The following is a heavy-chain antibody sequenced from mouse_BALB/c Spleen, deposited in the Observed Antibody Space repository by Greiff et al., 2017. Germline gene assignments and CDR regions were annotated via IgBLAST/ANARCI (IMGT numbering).Heavy chain of an antibody. D-gene: IGHD2-14*01. CDR3: ARGEVRRGFAY. V-gene: IGHV1-7*01. CDR1: GYTFTSYW. CDR2: INPSTGYT. J-gene: IGHJ2*01. Sequence: VQLVESGAELAKPGASVKMSCKASGYTFTSYWMHWVKQRPGQGLEWIGYINPSTGYTEYNQKFKDKATLTADKSSSTAYMQLSSLTSEDSAVYYCARGEVRRGFAYWGQGTTLTVSS.